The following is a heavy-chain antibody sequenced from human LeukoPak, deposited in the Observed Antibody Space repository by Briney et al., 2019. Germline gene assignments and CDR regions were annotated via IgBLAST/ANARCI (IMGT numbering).Heavy chain of an antibody. Sequence: PSETLSLTCTVSGGSISSYYWSWIRQPPGKGLEWIGYIYYSGSTNHNPSLKSRVTISVDTSKNQFSLKLSSVTAADTAVYYCARYYYYGMDVWGQGTTVTVSS. CDR1: GGSISSYY. CDR2: IYYSGST. V-gene: IGHV4-59*01. J-gene: IGHJ6*02. CDR3: ARYYYYGMDV.